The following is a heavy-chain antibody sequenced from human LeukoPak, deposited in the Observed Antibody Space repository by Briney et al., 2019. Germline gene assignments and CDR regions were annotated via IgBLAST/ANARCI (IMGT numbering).Heavy chain of an antibody. CDR2: ISGSGGST. CDR3: AKDRGTVKSPLFDY. V-gene: IGHV3-23*01. Sequence: GGSLRLSCAASGFTFSNYAMTWVRQAPGKGLEWVSAISGSGGSTYYVDSVKGRFTISRDNSKNTLYLQMNSLRAEDTAVYYCAKDRGTVKSPLFDYWGQGTLVTVSS. CDR1: GFTFSNYA. J-gene: IGHJ4*02. D-gene: IGHD4-11*01.